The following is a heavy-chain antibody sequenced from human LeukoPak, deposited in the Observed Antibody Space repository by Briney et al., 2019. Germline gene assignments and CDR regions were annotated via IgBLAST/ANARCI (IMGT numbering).Heavy chain of an antibody. Sequence: GGSLRLSCAASGFTFSSYAMSWVRQAPGKGLEWVSAISGSGGSTYYADSVKGRFTISRDNAKNTLYLRMNSLRAEDTAVYYCARRVVVPAAPYYFDYWGQGTLVTVSS. CDR3: ARRVVVPAAPYYFDY. J-gene: IGHJ4*02. CDR2: ISGSGGST. CDR1: GFTFSSYA. D-gene: IGHD2-2*01. V-gene: IGHV3-23*01.